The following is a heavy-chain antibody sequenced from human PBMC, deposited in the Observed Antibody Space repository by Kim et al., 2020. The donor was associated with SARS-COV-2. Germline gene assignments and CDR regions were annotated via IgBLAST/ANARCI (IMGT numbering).Heavy chain of an antibody. J-gene: IGHJ6*02. V-gene: IGHV4-31*03. D-gene: IGHD6-13*01. Sequence: SETLSLTCTVYSASISSGYCYWSWIRQYPGKGLECIGYIYYSGSTYYSPSLKSRVTISVDRSQNQFSLRLNSVTAAATAVYYCARGKGYSSTPHYCYYGMDVWGQGTTVTVSS. CDR3: ARGKGYSSTPHYCYYGMDV. CDR1: SASISSGYCY. CDR2: IYYSGST.